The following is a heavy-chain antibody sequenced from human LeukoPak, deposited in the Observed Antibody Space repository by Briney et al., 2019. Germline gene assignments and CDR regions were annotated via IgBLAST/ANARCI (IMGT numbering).Heavy chain of an antibody. J-gene: IGHJ5*02. Sequence: ASVKVSCKASGYTFTGYYIHWVRQAPGQGLECMGWINPNSSSTNYAQKFQGRVTMTRDTSISTAYMELNRLRSDDTAVYYCARGGSGSYFSWLDPWGQGTLVTISS. CDR3: ARGGSGSYFSWLDP. V-gene: IGHV1-2*02. CDR2: INPNSSST. D-gene: IGHD3-10*01. CDR1: GYTFTGYY.